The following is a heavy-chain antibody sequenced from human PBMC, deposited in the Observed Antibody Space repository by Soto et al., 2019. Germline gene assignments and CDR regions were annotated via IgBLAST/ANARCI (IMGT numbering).Heavy chain of an antibody. CDR3: ATGIAEGY. CDR1: GLTFSNAW. V-gene: IGHV3-15*01. D-gene: IGHD6-13*01. J-gene: IGHJ4*02. CDR2: IRSKTDGGTT. Sequence: EVQLVESGGGLVKPGGSLRLSCVVSGLTFSNAWMYWVRQAPGKGLEWVGRIRSKTDGGTTDYAAPVKGRFTISRDDSKTTLYLQMNSLKTEDTGVYYCATGIAEGYWGQGTLVTVSS.